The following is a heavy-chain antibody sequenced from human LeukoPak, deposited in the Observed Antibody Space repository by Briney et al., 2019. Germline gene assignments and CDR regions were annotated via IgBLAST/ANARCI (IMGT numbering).Heavy chain of an antibody. Sequence: GGSLRLSCSASGVTFSSYGMHWVRQAPGKGLEWVAVVWYDGINKYYADSVKGRFTISRDNSKNTLYLQMNSLRAEDTAVYYCARSTSSEYDIYHFDYWGQGTLVTVSS. D-gene: IGHD3-9*01. CDR1: GVTFSSYG. CDR3: ARSTSSEYDIYHFDY. V-gene: IGHV3-33*01. CDR2: VWYDGINK. J-gene: IGHJ4*02.